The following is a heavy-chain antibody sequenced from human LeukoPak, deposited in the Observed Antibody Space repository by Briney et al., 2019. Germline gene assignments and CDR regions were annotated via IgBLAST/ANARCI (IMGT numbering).Heavy chain of an antibody. CDR1: GFTFSNYG. CDR3: ARDRGRDNDSFDY. V-gene: IGHV3-33*01. J-gene: IGHJ4*02. D-gene: IGHD3-3*01. CDR2: IWYDGSNK. Sequence: PGGSLRLSCAASGFTFSNYGMHWVRQAPGEGLEWVAVIWYDGSNKYYADSVKGRFTIYRDNSKNTLYLQMNSLRAEDSAVYYCARDRGRDNDSFDYWGQGTLVTVSS.